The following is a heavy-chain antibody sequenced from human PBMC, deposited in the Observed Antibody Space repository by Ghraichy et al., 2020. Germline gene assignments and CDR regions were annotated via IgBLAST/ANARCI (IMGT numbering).Heavy chain of an antibody. CDR1: GYTFTSYY. CDR2: INPTGGST. J-gene: IGHJ4*02. V-gene: IGHV1-46*01. Sequence: ASAKVSCKASGYTFTSYYLHWVRQAPGQGPEWMGIINPTGGSTSYAQKFQGRVTVTRDTSTSTVYMELSSLRSEDTAVYYCARSDLAASGNYFDYWGQGTLVTVSS. CDR3: ARSDLAASGNYFDY. D-gene: IGHD6-13*01.